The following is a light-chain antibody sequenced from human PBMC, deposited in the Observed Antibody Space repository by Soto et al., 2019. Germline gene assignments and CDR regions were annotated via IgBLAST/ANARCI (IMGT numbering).Light chain of an antibody. Sequence: EIVMTQSPATLSVSPGERSTLSCRASQIVSSNLAWYQQKPGQAPRLLIYGASTRATGIPARFSGSGSGTEFTLTISSLQSEDFAVYYCQQYNNWLWTFGQGTKVDIK. CDR3: QQYNNWLWT. CDR1: QIVSSN. CDR2: GAS. J-gene: IGKJ1*01. V-gene: IGKV3-15*01.